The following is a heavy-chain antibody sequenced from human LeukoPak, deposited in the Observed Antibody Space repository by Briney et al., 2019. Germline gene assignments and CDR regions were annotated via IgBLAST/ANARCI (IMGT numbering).Heavy chain of an antibody. V-gene: IGHV3-15*01. CDR2: IKSKTDGGKT. CDR3: STVSPYYGSGTTSPDS. Sequence: PGGSLRLSCAASGFPFSNAWMSWVRQAPEEGLEWVGRIKSKTDGGKTDYAAPVQGRFSISRDDSENTLYLQMNGLNTEDTAVYYCSTVSPYYGSGTTSPDSWGQGTLVVVSS. J-gene: IGHJ4*02. CDR1: GFPFSNAW. D-gene: IGHD3-10*01.